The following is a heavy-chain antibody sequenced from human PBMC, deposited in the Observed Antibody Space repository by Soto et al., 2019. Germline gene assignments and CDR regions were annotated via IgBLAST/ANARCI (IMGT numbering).Heavy chain of an antibody. CDR3: ATDLRGIAVAEWFDP. CDR1: GFTFSSYS. CDR2: ISSSSSTI. Sequence: PGGSLRLSCAASGFTFSSYSMNWVRQAPGKGLEWVSYISSSSSTIYYADSVKGRFTISRDNAKNSLYLQMNSLRDEDTAVYYCATDLRGIAVAEWFDPWGQGTLVTVSS. D-gene: IGHD6-19*01. J-gene: IGHJ5*02. V-gene: IGHV3-48*02.